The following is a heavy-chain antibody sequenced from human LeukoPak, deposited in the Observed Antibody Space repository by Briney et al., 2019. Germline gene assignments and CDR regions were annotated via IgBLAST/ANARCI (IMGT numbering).Heavy chain of an antibody. CDR1: GFTFSDYN. J-gene: IGHJ6*03. CDR3: ARNKAARPYYYYYYMDV. D-gene: IGHD6-6*01. Sequence: GGSLRLSCAASGFTFSDYNMRWIRQAPGKGLEWVSSISRSGSTKYYADSVKGRFTISRDNAKNSLFLQMNSLRAEDTALYYCARNKAARPYYYYYYMDVWGKGTTVTVSS. CDR2: ISRSGSTK. V-gene: IGHV3-11*01.